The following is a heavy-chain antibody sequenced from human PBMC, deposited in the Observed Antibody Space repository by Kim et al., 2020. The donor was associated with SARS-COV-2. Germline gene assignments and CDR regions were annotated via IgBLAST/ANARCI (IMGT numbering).Heavy chain of an antibody. CDR3: ARGGAVLRFLEWLSSYFDY. CDR2: INAGSGNT. CDR1: GYTFSNYA. V-gene: IGHV1-3*01. D-gene: IGHD3-3*01. J-gene: IGHJ4*02. Sequence: ASVKVSCKASGYTFSNYAMHWVRQAPGQRLEWMGWINAGSGNTEYSQKFQGRLIITRDTSASTAYTELSSLRSEDTAVYYCARGGAVLRFLEWLSSYFDYWGQRTLVTVSS.